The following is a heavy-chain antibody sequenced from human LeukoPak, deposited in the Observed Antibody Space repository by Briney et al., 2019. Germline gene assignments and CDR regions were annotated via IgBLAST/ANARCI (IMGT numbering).Heavy chain of an antibody. CDR2: INPRGGST. CDR3: AREIGPIQLHLWGSEFDY. Sequence: GASVKVSCKASGYTFTNYYIHWVRQAPGQGLEWMGIINPRGGSTSYAQKFQGRVTMTRDTSTSTVYMELTSLRSEDTAVYYCAREIGPIQLHLWGSEFDYWGQGALVTVSS. D-gene: IGHD5-18*01. CDR1: GYTFTNYY. V-gene: IGHV1-46*01. J-gene: IGHJ4*02.